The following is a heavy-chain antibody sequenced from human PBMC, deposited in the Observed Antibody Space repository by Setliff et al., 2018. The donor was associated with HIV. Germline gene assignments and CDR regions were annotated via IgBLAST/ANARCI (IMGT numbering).Heavy chain of an antibody. D-gene: IGHD3-10*01. V-gene: IGHV3-20*04. Sequence: GVLRLSCAASGFTFDDYGMSWVRQAPGKGLEWVSGINWNGGSTGYADSVRGRFTISRDNAKNSLFLQMKSLRAEDTAVYYCARDHYGFNPAPADYWGQGTLVTVSS. J-gene: IGHJ4*02. CDR1: GFTFDDYG. CDR2: INWNGGST. CDR3: ARDHYGFNPAPADY.